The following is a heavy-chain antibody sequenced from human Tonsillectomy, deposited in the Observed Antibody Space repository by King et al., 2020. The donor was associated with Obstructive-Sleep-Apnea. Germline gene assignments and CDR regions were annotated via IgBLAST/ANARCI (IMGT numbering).Heavy chain of an antibody. J-gene: IGHJ4*02. V-gene: IGHV4-38-2*02. CDR3: ARDLYTSGWPFDY. CDR2: IYYSGST. Sequence: QLQESGPGLVKPSETLSLTCTVSGDSITSGYFWGWIRQPPGKGLEWIGSIYYSGSTYYNPSLKSRVTMSLDTSKNQFSVNLSSVTAADTAVYYCARDLYTSGWPFDYWGQGTLVTVSS. CDR1: GDSITSGYF. D-gene: IGHD6-19*01.